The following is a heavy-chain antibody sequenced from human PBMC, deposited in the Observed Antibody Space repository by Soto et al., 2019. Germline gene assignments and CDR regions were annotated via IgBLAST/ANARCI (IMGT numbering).Heavy chain of an antibody. Sequence: QVQLVQSGSELKKPGASVKVSCKASGYTFTGYAMHWVRQAPGQRLEWMGWINAGNGNTKYSQKFQGRFTITRDTSESTAHQELSSLGAAATALYYCAEGVWSYCRGGSCYYFDYWGQGTLVTLSS. J-gene: IGHJ4*02. CDR3: AEGVWSYCRGGSCYYFDY. CDR1: GYTFTGYA. D-gene: IGHD2-15*01. CDR2: INAGNGNT. V-gene: IGHV1-3*01.